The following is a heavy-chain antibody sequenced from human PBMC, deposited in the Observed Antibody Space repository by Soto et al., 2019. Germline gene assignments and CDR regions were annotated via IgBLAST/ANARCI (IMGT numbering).Heavy chain of an antibody. CDR2: ISGGGGNT. CDR3: AKDRGAGGRFSGIAVAGIPS. V-gene: IGHV3-23*01. D-gene: IGHD6-19*01. J-gene: IGHJ5*02. Sequence: PGGSRRLSCAASGFTFSSYAMSWVRQTPGKGLEWVSGISGGGGNTYYADSVTGRFTISRDNSRNTLYLQMNSLRAADTAIYYCAKDRGAGGRFSGIAVAGIPSWGQGTLVTVSS. CDR1: GFTFSSYA.